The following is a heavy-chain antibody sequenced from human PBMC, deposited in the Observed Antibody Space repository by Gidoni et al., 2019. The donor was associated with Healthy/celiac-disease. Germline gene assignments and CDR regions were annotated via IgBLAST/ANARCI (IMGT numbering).Heavy chain of an antibody. D-gene: IGHD2-15*01. CDR1: GFTFSSSW. CDR3: ARGLRTYCSGGSCYGGWFDP. CDR2: INSDGSST. V-gene: IGHV3-74*01. J-gene: IGHJ5*02. Sequence: EVQLVESGGGLVQPGGSLRLSCAASGFTFSSSWMHWVRQAPGKGLVWVSRINSDGSSTSYADSVKGRFTISRDNAKNTLYLQMNSLRAEDTAVYYCARGLRTYCSGGSCYGGWFDPWGQGTLVTVSS.